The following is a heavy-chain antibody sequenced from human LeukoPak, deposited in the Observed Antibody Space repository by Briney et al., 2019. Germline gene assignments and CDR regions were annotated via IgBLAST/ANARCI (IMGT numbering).Heavy chain of an antibody. Sequence: GRSLRLSCAASGFTFSSYGMHWVRQAPGKGLEWVAVIWYDGGNKYYADSVKGRFTISRDNSKNTLYLQMNSLRAEDTAVYYCARDGRRVAAAGTWFDPWGQGTLVTVSS. D-gene: IGHD6-13*01. CDR3: ARDGRRVAAAGTWFDP. CDR1: GFTFSSYG. CDR2: IWYDGGNK. V-gene: IGHV3-33*01. J-gene: IGHJ5*02.